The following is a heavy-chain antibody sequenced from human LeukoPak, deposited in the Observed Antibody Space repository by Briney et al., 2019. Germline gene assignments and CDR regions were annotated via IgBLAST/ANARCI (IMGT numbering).Heavy chain of an antibody. D-gene: IGHD5-18*01. Sequence: ASVKVSCKTSGYTFTTYGITWVRQAPGQGLEWMGWISAYNGNTAYAQKFQGRVTVTTDTSARTASMDLRSLRSDDTAVYYCAMGDTTVVFDFGGQGTLVTVSS. J-gene: IGHJ4*02. CDR1: GYTFTTYG. CDR2: ISAYNGNT. V-gene: IGHV1-18*04. CDR3: AMGDTTVVFDF.